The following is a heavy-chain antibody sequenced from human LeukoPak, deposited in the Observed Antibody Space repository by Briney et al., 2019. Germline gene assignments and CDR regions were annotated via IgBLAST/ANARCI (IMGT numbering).Heavy chain of an antibody. D-gene: IGHD3-22*01. CDR1: GGSISSGDYY. Sequence: PSETLSLTCTVSGGSISSGDYYWSWIRQPPGKGLEWIGYIYYSGSTYYNPSLKSRVTISVDTSKDQFSRKLSSVTAADTAVYYCARGDDSSGYWDYYFDYWGQGTLVTVSS. CDR2: IYYSGST. J-gene: IGHJ4*02. CDR3: ARGDDSSGYWDYYFDY. V-gene: IGHV4-30-4*01.